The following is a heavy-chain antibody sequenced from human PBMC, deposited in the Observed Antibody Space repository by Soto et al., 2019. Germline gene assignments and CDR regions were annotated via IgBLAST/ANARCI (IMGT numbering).Heavy chain of an antibody. CDR3: ASGYSGSYYYYYGMDV. D-gene: IGHD1-26*01. J-gene: IGHJ6*02. CDR2: IYSGGST. CDR1: GFTVRSNY. V-gene: IGHV3-53*01. Sequence: GGSLRLSCAASGFTVRSNYVSWVRQAPGKGLEWVSVIYSGGSTYYADSVKGRFTISRDNSKNTLYLQMNSLRAEDTAVYYCASGYSGSYYYYYGMDVWGQGTTVTVSS.